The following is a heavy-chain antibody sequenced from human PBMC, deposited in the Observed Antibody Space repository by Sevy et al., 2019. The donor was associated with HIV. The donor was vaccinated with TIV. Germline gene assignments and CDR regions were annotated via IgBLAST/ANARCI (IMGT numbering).Heavy chain of an antibody. CDR3: ARVLTVIDRRDWFDP. J-gene: IGHJ5*02. V-gene: IGHV1-18*01. CDR1: GYTFTSYG. Sequence: ASVKVSCKASGYTFTSYGISWVRQAPGQGLEWMGWISAYNGNTNYAQKLQGRVTMTTNTSTRTDFMELRGLRSDATAVYYGARVLTVIDRRDWFDPWGQGTLVTVSS. CDR2: ISAYNGNT. D-gene: IGHD4-17*01.